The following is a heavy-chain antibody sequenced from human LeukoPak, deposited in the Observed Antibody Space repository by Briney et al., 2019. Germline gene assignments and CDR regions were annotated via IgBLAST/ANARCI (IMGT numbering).Heavy chain of an antibody. CDR3: ATVFGVCGDCYSFDP. V-gene: IGHV3-21*01. CDR2: ISSSSSYI. D-gene: IGHD2-21*02. J-gene: IGHJ5*02. CDR1: GFTFSSYT. Sequence: GALRLSCAASGFTFSSYTMNWVRQAPGKGLEWVSSISSSSSYIYYAESVKGRFTMSRDNAKNSLYLQMNSLRAEDTAVYYCATVFGVCGDCYSFDPWGQGTLVTVSS.